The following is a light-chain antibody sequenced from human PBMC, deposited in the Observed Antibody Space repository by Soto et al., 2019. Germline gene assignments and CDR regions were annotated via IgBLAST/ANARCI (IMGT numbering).Light chain of an antibody. CDR3: QQRSNWPIT. V-gene: IGKV3-11*01. J-gene: IGKJ5*01. CDR1: QSVSSY. Sequence: EIVLTQSPATLSLSPGERATLSCRASQSVSSYLAWYQQKPGQAPRLLIYDASNRATGIPARFSGSGSGTDFTLTIRSLEPEDFAVYYCQQRSNWPITFGQGTRLESK. CDR2: DAS.